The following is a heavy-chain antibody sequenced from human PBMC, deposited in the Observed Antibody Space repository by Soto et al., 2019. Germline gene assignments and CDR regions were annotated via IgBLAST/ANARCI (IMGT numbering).Heavy chain of an antibody. CDR3: AKDKLNSNYEYYFDS. Sequence: GGSLRLPCAASGFSFENYAMHWVRQAPGKGLEWVSGISWNRGTIGYADSVKGRFTISRDNAKNSLYLQMNSLRAEDTALYFCAKDKLNSNYEYYFDSWGQGTLVTVSS. V-gene: IGHV3-9*01. D-gene: IGHD4-4*01. J-gene: IGHJ4*02. CDR2: ISWNRGTI. CDR1: GFSFENYA.